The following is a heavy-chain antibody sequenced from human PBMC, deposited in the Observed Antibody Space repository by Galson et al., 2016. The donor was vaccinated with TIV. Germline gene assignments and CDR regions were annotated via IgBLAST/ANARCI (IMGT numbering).Heavy chain of an antibody. D-gene: IGHD5-18*01. CDR1: GFTFDDYG. Sequence: SLRLSCAASGFTFDDYGMHWVRQTPGKGLEWVSGISSNSVHRGYADSVKGRFTTFRDNAKKSLYVQMNSLRGEDTAIYYCAKARGYGYGSPRDYYYGMDVWGQGTTVTVS. CDR2: ISSNSVHR. CDR3: AKARGYGYGSPRDYYYGMDV. V-gene: IGHV3-9*01. J-gene: IGHJ6*02.